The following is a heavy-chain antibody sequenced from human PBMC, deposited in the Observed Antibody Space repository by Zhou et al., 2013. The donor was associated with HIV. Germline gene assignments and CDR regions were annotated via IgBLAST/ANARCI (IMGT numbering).Heavy chain of an antibody. J-gene: IGHJ4*02. CDR2: ISGYNGNT. V-gene: IGHV1-18*01. Sequence: QVQLVQSGAEVKKPGASLKVSCKASGYDYRNFGISWVRQAPGQGPQWMGWISGYNGNTKSARNFQDRVTMTTDRATTTAYMELTSLRSDDTAVYFCARVYIGDTEMGGVHDSWGQGTLVTVSS. CDR3: ARVYIGDTEMGGVHDS. D-gene: IGHD5-12*01. CDR1: GYDYRNFG.